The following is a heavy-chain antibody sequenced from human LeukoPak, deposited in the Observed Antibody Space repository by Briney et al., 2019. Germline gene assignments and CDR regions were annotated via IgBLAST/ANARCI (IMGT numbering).Heavy chain of an antibody. J-gene: IGHJ5*02. Sequence: ASETLSLTCTVSAGTIGSINYYWAWIRQPPGKGLEWIGTIYYSGSTYYNPSLKSRVTLSTGTSETQFSLKLTSVTAADTAVYYCARQQRYYYGSGPQLLSWFDPWGQGTLVTVSS. CDR3: ARQQRYYYGSGPQLLSWFDP. D-gene: IGHD3-10*01. CDR2: IYYSGST. CDR1: AGTIGSINYY. V-gene: IGHV4-39*01.